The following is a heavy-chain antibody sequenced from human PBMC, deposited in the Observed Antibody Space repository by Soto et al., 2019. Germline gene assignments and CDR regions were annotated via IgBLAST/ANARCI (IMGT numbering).Heavy chain of an antibody. Sequence: QVQLVQSAGEVKQPGASVKVSCKASGYAFTSYGISWLRRAPGQGLEWMGWISPYNGHTQFVERFQGRVTMTTDTATKTAYMELRNLRSDDTAHYYCSRDLTIVPATHPRLENYGMDVWGQGTTVIVSS. CDR1: GYAFTSYG. CDR3: SRDLTIVPATHPRLENYGMDV. V-gene: IGHV1-18*01. D-gene: IGHD2-2*01. J-gene: IGHJ6*02. CDR2: ISPYNGHT.